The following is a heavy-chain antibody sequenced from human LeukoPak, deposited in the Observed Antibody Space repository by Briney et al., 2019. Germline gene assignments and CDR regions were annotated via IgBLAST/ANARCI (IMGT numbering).Heavy chain of an antibody. Sequence: GGSLRLSCAASGFTFSSYAMSWVRQAPGKGLEWVSVISGSGGSTYYADPVKGRFTISRDNSKNTLYLQMNSLRAEDTAVYYCAKDRDTAMVSYYYDGMDVWGKGTTVTVSS. CDR2: ISGSGGST. CDR1: GFTFSSYA. CDR3: AKDRDTAMVSYYYDGMDV. J-gene: IGHJ6*04. D-gene: IGHD5-18*01. V-gene: IGHV3-23*01.